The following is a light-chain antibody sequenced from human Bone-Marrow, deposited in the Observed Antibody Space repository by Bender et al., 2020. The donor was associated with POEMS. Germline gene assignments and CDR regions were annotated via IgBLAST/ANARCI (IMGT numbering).Light chain of an antibody. J-gene: IGLJ1*01. CDR1: SSDVGGYNY. V-gene: IGLV2-8*01. CDR3: CSYAGSYTYV. Sequence: QSALTQPPSASGSPGQSVTISCTGTSSDVGGYNYVSWYQQHPGKAPKLIIYEVSKRPSGVPDRFSGSKSGNTASLTISGLLADDETDYYCCSYAGSYTYVFGTGTKVTVL. CDR2: EVS.